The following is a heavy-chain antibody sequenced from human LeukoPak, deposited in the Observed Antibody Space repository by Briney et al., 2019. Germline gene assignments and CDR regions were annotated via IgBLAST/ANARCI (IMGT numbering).Heavy chain of an antibody. CDR2: ISSSSSYI. J-gene: IGHJ4*02. D-gene: IGHD3-22*01. CDR3: ARVLYYYDSSGYYPQFDY. Sequence: GGSLRLSCAASGFTFSSYSMNWVRQAPGKGLEWVSSISSSSSYIYYADSVKGRFTISRDNAKNTLYLQMNSLRVEDTAVYYCARVLYYYDSSGYYPQFDYWGQGTLVTVSS. V-gene: IGHV3-21*01. CDR1: GFTFSSYS.